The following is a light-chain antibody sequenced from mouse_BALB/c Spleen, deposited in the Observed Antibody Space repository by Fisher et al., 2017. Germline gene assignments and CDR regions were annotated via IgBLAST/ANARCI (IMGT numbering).Light chain of an antibody. Sequence: IVMTQTTAIMSASPGEKVTLTCSASSSVSSSYLYWYQQKPGSSPRLLIYGTSNLASGVPARFSGSGSGTSYSLTISSVEAEDDATYYCQQRSSYPWTFGGGTKLEIK. J-gene: IGKJ1*01. CDR2: GTS. CDR1: SSVSSSY. CDR3: QQRSSYPWT. V-gene: IGKV4-79*01.